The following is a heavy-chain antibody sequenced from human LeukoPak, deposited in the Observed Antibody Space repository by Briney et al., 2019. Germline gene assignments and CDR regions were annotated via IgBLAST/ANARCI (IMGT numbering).Heavy chain of an antibody. CDR2: ISGSGGST. V-gene: IGHV3-23*01. Sequence: GGSLRLSCEASGFTFSTFAMSWVRQAPGKGLEWVLAISGSGGSTYYADSVKGRFTISRDNSKNTLYLQMNSLRAEDTAVYYCAKASAMIVVVSKHFDYWGQGTLVTVSS. CDR3: AKASAMIVVVSKHFDY. J-gene: IGHJ4*02. CDR1: GFTFSTFA. D-gene: IGHD3-22*01.